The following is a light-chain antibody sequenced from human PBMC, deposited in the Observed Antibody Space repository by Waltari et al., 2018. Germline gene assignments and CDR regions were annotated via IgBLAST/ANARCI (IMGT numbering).Light chain of an antibody. CDR1: RGHRHSG. Sequence: QPEVTQSPSASASPGASVKLTCTLSRGHRHSGIAWHQQQEGKAPRYLMRLSSDGRHIEGHGVPDRFLCSSSWAARYLIISNLQSEDEANYYCPTWDTGIHVFGNGTKLTVL. CDR3: PTWDTGIHV. CDR2: LSSDGRH. V-gene: IGLV4-69*01. J-gene: IGLJ6*01.